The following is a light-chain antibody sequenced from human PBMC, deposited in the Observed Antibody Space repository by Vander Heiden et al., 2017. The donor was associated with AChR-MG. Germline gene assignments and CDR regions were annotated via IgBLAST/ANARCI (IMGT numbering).Light chain of an antibody. CDR3: RQHDNFPRT. V-gene: IGKV1-6*01. CDR2: GAS. CDR1: HGIRDD. J-gene: IGKJ1*01. Sequence: AIQMTQSPSSLSASVGDRVTITCRASHGIRDDLDWYQQKPGKAPKLLIYGASSLQSGVPSRFSGSGSGTDFTLTISSLQPEDFATYYCRQHDNFPRTFGQGTKVEIK.